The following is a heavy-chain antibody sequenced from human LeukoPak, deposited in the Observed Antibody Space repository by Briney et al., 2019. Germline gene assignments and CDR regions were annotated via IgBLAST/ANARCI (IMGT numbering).Heavy chain of an antibody. D-gene: IGHD2-21*02. V-gene: IGHV4-30-2*01. Sequence: TLSLTCTVSGGSISSGGYSWSWIRQPPGKGLEWIGYIYHSGSTYYNPSLKSRVTISVDRSKNQFSLKLSSVTAADTAVYYCARDRVVTADRKDDAFDIWGQGTMVTVSS. CDR3: ARDRVVTADRKDDAFDI. J-gene: IGHJ3*02. CDR2: IYHSGST. CDR1: GGSISSGGYS.